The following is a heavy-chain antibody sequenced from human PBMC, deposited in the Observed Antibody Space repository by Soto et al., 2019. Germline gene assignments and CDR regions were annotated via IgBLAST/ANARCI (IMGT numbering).Heavy chain of an antibody. D-gene: IGHD3-22*01. CDR2: IKSKSDGETT. CDR3: TTGLTYYYDSSGYYWAGGMDV. CDR1: GFTFSNAW. J-gene: IGHJ6*02. V-gene: IGHV3-15*01. Sequence: EVQLVESGGGLVKPGGSLRLSCAASGFTFSNAWMNWVRQAPGKGLEWVGRIKSKSDGETTDYATPVKGRFTISRDDSKNTLYLQMNSLKTADTAVYYCTTGLTYYYDSSGYYWAGGMDVWGQGITVTVSS.